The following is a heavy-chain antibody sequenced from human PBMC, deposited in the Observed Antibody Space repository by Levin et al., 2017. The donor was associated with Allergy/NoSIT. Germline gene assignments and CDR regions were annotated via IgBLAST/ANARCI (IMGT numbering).Heavy chain of an antibody. CDR1: GGSISYYH. J-gene: IGHJ6*02. CDR3: ARDRVIKASSSREEYYYYGMDV. Sequence: LSLPFPFSGGSISYYHWSWIRRPPGPFLSFLFSLSSLFLPFTPNYNPSLKSRVTISVDTLKNQFSLKLSSVTAADTAVYYCARDRVIKASSSREEYYYYGMDVWGQGTTVTVSS. V-gene: IGHV4-59*13. CDR2: LSSLFLPFTP. D-gene: IGHD6-6*01.